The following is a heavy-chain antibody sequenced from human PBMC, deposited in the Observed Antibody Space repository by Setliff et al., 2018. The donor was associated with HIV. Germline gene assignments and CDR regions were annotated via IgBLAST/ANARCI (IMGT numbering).Heavy chain of an antibody. CDR1: GGSISSGGYY. CDR2: IYYSGST. D-gene: IGHD5-12*01. Sequence: PSETLSLTCTVSGGSISSGGYYWSWIRQLPGKGLEWIGYIYYSGSTYYNPSLKSRVTISVDTSTYTAYMELSGLRSEDTAVYYRAIDVIGGWLRPMPDFWGPGTLVTVSS. CDR3: AIDVIGGWLRPMPDF. J-gene: IGHJ4*02. V-gene: IGHV4-31*03.